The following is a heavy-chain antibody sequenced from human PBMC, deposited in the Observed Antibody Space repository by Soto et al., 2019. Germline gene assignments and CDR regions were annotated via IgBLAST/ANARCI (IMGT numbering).Heavy chain of an antibody. CDR2: FYYGGSP. V-gene: IGHV4-39*01. D-gene: IGHD4-17*01. Sequence: SETLSLTCTVSGGSVSSSNYYWGWIRQPPGKGLEWIGNFYYGGSPYYNPSLKSRVSISVDTSKNQFSLKLSSVTAADTAVYYCARRRDAYGDYYDYWGQGSLVTVSS. CDR1: GGSVSSSNYY. CDR3: ARRRDAYGDYYDY. J-gene: IGHJ4*02.